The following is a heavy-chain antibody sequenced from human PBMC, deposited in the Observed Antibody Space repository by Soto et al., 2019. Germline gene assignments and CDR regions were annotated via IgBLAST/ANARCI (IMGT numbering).Heavy chain of an antibody. V-gene: IGHV1-69*08. CDR2: IIPILGIA. CDR1: GGTFSSYT. Sequence: FQLVQSAAEVKKPGSSVKVTCKASGGTFSSYTISWVRQAPGQGLEWMGRIIPILGIANYAQKFQGSVTITADKSTSTAYMELSSLRSEDAAVYYCARDPSAGDSAGYWGQGTLVTVAS. CDR3: ARDPSAGDSAGY. J-gene: IGHJ4*02. D-gene: IGHD2-21*01.